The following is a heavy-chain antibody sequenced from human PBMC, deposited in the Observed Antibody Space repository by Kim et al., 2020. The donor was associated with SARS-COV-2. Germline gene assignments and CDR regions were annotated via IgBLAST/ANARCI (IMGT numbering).Heavy chain of an antibody. CDR3: ARVTSGSYDAFDI. J-gene: IGHJ3*02. Sequence: CHPSLKSRGTISVDPSQNQLSLKPSSVTAAETAVYYCARVTSGSYDAFDIWGQGTMVTVSS. D-gene: IGHD1-26*01. V-gene: IGHV4-59*01.